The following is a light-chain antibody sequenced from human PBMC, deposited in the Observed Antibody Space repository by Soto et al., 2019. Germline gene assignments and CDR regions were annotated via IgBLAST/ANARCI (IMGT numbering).Light chain of an antibody. J-gene: IGKJ5*01. Sequence: VQMTQSPSTLSASVGDRVSITGRASQSISSWLAWYQQKPGKAPKLLIYAASTLQSGVPSRFSGSGSGTEFTLTISSLQPEDFATYYCQQLNSYLTTFGQGTRLEIK. V-gene: IGKV1-5*01. CDR1: QSISSW. CDR2: AAS. CDR3: QQLNSYLTT.